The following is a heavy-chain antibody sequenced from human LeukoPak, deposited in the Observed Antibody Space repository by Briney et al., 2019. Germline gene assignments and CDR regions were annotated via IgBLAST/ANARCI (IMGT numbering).Heavy chain of an antibody. J-gene: IGHJ4*02. CDR3: ARDSTYYYDSGSSGPHYFDN. Sequence: GGSLRLSCAASGFTFSNYAMHWVRQAPGKGLEWVSLISSGGTYEYYADSVKGRFTISRDNSKNTLYLQLNSLRAEDTAVYYCARDSTYYYDSGSSGPHYFDNWGQGTLVTVSP. V-gene: IGHV3-30*01. D-gene: IGHD3-10*01. CDR1: GFTFSNYA. CDR2: ISSGGTYE.